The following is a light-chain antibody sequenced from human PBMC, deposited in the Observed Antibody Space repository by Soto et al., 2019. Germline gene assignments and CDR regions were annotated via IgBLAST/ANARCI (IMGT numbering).Light chain of an antibody. J-gene: IGKJ3*01. Sequence: DIQMTQSPPSLSASVGDRATITCRASQGIRNYVAWYQQIPGKAPKLLIYAASTLQSGVPSRFSGSGSGTDFTLTINVLQPEDVATYSCQKYSSVPVFGPGTKVEIK. V-gene: IGKV1-27*01. CDR1: QGIRNY. CDR3: QKYSSVPV. CDR2: AAS.